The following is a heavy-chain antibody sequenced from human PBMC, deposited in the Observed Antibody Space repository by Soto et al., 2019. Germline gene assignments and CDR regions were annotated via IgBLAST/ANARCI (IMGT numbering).Heavy chain of an antibody. Sequence: PRGALILSCAASGFIFDNYAMSWVLQPPGKGLEWVSTISGSGDSAYYADSVKGRFIISRDNSKNTLYLQVSSLRAGDMAVYYCAKAPRAGEAVYKPGQIYYFDYWGQGTPVTVSS. J-gene: IGHJ4*02. CDR2: ISGSGDSA. CDR3: AKAPRAGEAVYKPGQIYYFDY. D-gene: IGHD1-1*01. CDR1: GFIFDNYA. V-gene: IGHV3-23*01.